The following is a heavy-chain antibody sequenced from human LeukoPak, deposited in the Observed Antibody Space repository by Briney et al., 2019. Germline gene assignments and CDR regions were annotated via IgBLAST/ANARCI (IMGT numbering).Heavy chain of an antibody. Sequence: ASLKVSCKASRYTFTSSDVNGVRQATGQGLGWMGSMKPNSGNTGYAQKLQGRVTIPRNTSITTAYMELSSLRSEDTAVYYCARAHSSGRGRVTYCYYYMDVWGKGTTVTVSS. CDR2: MKPNSGNT. D-gene: IGHD6-19*01. V-gene: IGHV1-8*03. CDR3: ARAHSSGRGRVTYCYYYMDV. CDR1: RYTFTSSD. J-gene: IGHJ6*03.